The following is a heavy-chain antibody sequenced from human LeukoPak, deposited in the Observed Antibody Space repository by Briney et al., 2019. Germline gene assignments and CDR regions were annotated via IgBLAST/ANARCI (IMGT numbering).Heavy chain of an antibody. CDR1: GYSFTSYW. CDR3: ARPIIGYGGNSAFDY. Sequence: LGESLKISCKGSGYSFTSYWIGWVRQMPGKGLEWMGIIYPGDSDTRYSPSFQGQVAISADKSISTAYLQWSSLKASDTAMYYCARPIIGYGGNSAFDYWGQGTLVTVSS. CDR2: IYPGDSDT. V-gene: IGHV5-51*01. D-gene: IGHD4-23*01. J-gene: IGHJ4*02.